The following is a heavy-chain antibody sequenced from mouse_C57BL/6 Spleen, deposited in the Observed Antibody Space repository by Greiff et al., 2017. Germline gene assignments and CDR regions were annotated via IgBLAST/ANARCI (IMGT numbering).Heavy chain of an antibody. Sequence: VQLQQPGAELVKPGASVKMSFKASGYTFTSYWITWVKQRPGQGLEWIGDIYPGSGSTNYNEKFKSKATLTVDTSSSTAYMQLSSLTSEDSAVYYCARREFYYGSSLGYWGQGTTLTVSS. J-gene: IGHJ2*01. CDR1: GYTFTSYW. CDR2: IYPGSGST. V-gene: IGHV1-55*01. CDR3: ARREFYYGSSLGY. D-gene: IGHD1-1*01.